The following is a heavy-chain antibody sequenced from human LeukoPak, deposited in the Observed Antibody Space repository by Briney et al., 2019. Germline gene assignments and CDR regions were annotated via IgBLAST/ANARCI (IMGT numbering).Heavy chain of an antibody. CDR1: GFTFSSYW. D-gene: IGHD1-26*01. V-gene: IGHV3-7*01. CDR2: IKPDGSEK. CDR3: ARVAVGATRVDFDY. J-gene: IGHJ4*02. Sequence: GGSLRLSCAASGFTFSSYWMSWVRQAPGKGLEWVANIKPDGSEKYYVDSVKGRFTISRDNAKNSLYLQMNSLRDEDTAVYYCARVAVGATRVDFDYWGQGTLVTVSS.